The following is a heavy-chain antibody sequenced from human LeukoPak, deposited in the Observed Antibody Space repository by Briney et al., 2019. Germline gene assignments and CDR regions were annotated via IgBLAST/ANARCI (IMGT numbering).Heavy chain of an antibody. D-gene: IGHD6-13*01. CDR1: GYSFTSYW. CDR3: ARARIAAVGRVNYYYGMDV. J-gene: IGHJ6*02. Sequence: GESLKISCKGSGYSFTSYWIGWGRQMSGRGLEWRGIIYPGDSDTKYSPSFQGQVTISADRSITPAYLQWSSLKASDTAMYYCARARIAAVGRVNYYYGMDVWGQGTTVTVSS. CDR2: IYPGDSDT. V-gene: IGHV5-51*01.